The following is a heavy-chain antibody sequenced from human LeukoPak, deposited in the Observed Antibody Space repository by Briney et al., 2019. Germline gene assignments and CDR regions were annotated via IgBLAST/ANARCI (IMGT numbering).Heavy chain of an antibody. CDR2: ISRSSSYI. D-gene: IGHD3-22*01. CDR3: ARDGVYDSSGYYPYYFDY. V-gene: IGHV3-21*01. Sequence: GGSLRLSCAASGFTFSSYTMNWVRQAPGKGLEWVSSISRSSSYIYYADSVKGRFTVSRDNAKNSLYLQMNSLRAEDTAVYYCARDGVYDSSGYYPYYFDYWGQGTLVTVSS. J-gene: IGHJ4*02. CDR1: GFTFSSYT.